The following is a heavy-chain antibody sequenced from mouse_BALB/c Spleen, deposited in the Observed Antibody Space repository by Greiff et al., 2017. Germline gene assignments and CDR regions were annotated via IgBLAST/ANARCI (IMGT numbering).Heavy chain of an antibody. CDR3: ARRTGTSWYFDV. D-gene: IGHD4-1*01. Sequence: EVQRVESGPGLVKPSQSLSLTCTVTGYSITSDYAWNWIRQFPGNKLEWMGYISYSGSTSYNPSLKSRISITRDTSKNQFFLQLNSVTTEDTATYYCARRTGTSWYFDVWGAGTTVTVSS. J-gene: IGHJ1*01. CDR1: GYSITSDYA. CDR2: ISYSGST. V-gene: IGHV3-2*02.